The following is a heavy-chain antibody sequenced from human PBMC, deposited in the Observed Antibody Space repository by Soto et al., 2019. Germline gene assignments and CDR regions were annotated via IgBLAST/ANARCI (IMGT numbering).Heavy chain of an antibody. CDR1: GFTFSSYG. J-gene: IGHJ4*02. Sequence: GGSLRLSCAASGFTFSSYGMHWVRQGPGKGLEWVAVISYDGSSKYYADSVKGRLTISRDNSKNTLYLQMNSLRAEDTAVYYCAKDLRIAVAGELYYWGQGTLVTVSS. CDR2: ISYDGSSK. D-gene: IGHD6-19*01. CDR3: AKDLRIAVAGELYY. V-gene: IGHV3-30*18.